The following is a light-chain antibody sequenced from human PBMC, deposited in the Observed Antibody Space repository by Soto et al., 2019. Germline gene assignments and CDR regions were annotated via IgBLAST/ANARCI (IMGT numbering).Light chain of an antibody. CDR2: KAS. V-gene: IGKV1-5*03. J-gene: IGKJ1*01. CDR1: QSINSW. CDR3: QQYNSYLWK. Sequence: DIQMTQSPSTLSASVGDRVTITCRASQSINSWLAWYQKKPGKAPKLLIYKASSLESGVPSRFSGSGSGTEFTLTISSLQPDDFATYYCQQYNSYLWKFGQGTKVEIK.